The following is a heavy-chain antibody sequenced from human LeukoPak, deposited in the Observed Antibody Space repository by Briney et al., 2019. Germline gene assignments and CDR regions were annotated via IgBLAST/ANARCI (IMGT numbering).Heavy chain of an antibody. Sequence: GGSLRLSCAASGFTVSSNYMSWVRQAPGKGLEWVSVIYSGGSTYYADSVKGRFTISRDNSKNTPYLQMNSLRAEDTAVYYCARSPRSSWNYVEYWGQGTLVTVSS. CDR3: ARSPRSSWNYVEY. D-gene: IGHD2-15*01. CDR1: GFTVSSNY. CDR2: IYSGGST. J-gene: IGHJ4*02. V-gene: IGHV3-53*01.